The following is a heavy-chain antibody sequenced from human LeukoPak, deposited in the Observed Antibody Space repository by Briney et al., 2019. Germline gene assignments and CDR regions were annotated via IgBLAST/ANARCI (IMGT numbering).Heavy chain of an antibody. D-gene: IGHD6-19*01. J-gene: IGHJ4*02. V-gene: IGHV3-7*01. CDR3: ATGARSSGWYEGPY. Sequence: GGSLRLSCAASGFTFSSYAMSWVRQAPGTGLEWVASIKHDGSEKYEVDSVKGRFTISRDNAENSLSLQMNSLRAEDTAVYYCATGARSSGWYEGPYWGQGTLVTVSS. CDR2: IKHDGSEK. CDR1: GFTFSSYA.